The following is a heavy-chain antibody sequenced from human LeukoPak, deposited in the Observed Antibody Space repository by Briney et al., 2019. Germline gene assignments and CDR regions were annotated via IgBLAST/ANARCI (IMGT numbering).Heavy chain of an antibody. Sequence: GASVKVSCKASGYTFSDYYIHWVRQAPGQGLGWMGSLDPTSGGTRSAQRFQGRVTMTRDTSINTAYMELRRLTSDDSAVYFCAREYYDNSGRKYAFDVWGQGTMVTVSS. CDR1: GYTFSDYY. CDR3: AREYYDNSGRKYAFDV. V-gene: IGHV1-2*02. CDR2: LDPTSGGT. J-gene: IGHJ3*01. D-gene: IGHD3-22*01.